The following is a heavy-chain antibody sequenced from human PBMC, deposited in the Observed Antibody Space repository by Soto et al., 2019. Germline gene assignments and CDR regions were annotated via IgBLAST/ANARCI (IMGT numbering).Heavy chain of an antibody. CDR1: GYTFNSYG. V-gene: IGHV1-3*05. D-gene: IGHD3-22*01. J-gene: IGHJ3*01. CDR2: INIGNGNT. CDR3: ARDDYYDSSGYYRGLGAFDF. Sequence: QVHLLRSGAEKKEPGASVKVSCKASGYTFNSYGIHWVRQAPGQRLEWMGWINIGNGNTKYSQNFQGRVTITRDTSATTAYMDLTSLTSEDTAVYYCARDDYYDSSGYYRGLGAFDFWGQGTMVTVSS.